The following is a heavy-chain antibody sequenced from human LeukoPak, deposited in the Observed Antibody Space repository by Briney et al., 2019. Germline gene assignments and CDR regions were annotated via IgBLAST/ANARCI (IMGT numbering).Heavy chain of an antibody. CDR2: IMPIFDTS. CDR1: GDNFSTYS. D-gene: IGHD3-10*01. CDR3: ARDPSKIRGVEAFDY. J-gene: IGHJ4*02. Sequence: ASVKVSCKASGDNFSTYSFSWVRQAPGQGLEWMGGIMPIFDTSNYAQKFQGRVTITADESTSTAYMELRSLTSEDTAVYYCARDPSKIRGVEAFDYWGQGTLVTVSS. V-gene: IGHV1-69*13.